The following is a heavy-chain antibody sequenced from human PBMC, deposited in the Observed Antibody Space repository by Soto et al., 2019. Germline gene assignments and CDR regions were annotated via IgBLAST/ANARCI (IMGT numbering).Heavy chain of an antibody. CDR3: ARGGYYSNYVFDY. CDR1: GDSISSGGYS. CDR2: IYHSGST. V-gene: IGHV4-30-2*01. D-gene: IGHD4-4*01. Sequence: QLQLQESGPGLVKPSQTLSLTCAVSGDSISSGGYSWSWIRQPPGKGLGWIGYIYHSGSTYYNPSLKSRVTISVDRSKNQFSLKLNSVTAADTAVYYCARGGYYSNYVFDYWGQGALVTVSS. J-gene: IGHJ4*02.